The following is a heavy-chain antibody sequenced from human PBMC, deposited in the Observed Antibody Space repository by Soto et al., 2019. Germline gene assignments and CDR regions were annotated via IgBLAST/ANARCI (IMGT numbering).Heavy chain of an antibody. J-gene: IGHJ5*02. D-gene: IGHD2-8*01. CDR3: ARDLGGVLMALDP. V-gene: IGHV1-46*01. Sequence: GASVKVSCKASGYTFTKFHIHWVRQAPGQGLEWMGMIDPSGGVTRDAQRFQGRITMTSDTSMSSVYMELRGLTSEDTAVYYCARDLGGVLMALDPWGQGTLVTVSS. CDR1: GYTFTKFH. CDR2: IDPSGGVT.